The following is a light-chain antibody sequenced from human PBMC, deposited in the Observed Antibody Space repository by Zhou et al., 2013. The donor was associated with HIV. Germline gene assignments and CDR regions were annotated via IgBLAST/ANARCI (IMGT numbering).Light chain of an antibody. V-gene: IGKV1-5*03. CDR1: QSISSW. J-gene: IGKJ1*01. Sequence: DTQMTQSPFTLSASVGDRVTITCRASQSISSWLAWYQQKPRQAPKLLIYKASNLESGVPSRFSGSGSGTEFTLTISSLQPDDFATYYCQHYNGASRMFGQGTKVEI. CDR3: QHYNGASRM. CDR2: KAS.